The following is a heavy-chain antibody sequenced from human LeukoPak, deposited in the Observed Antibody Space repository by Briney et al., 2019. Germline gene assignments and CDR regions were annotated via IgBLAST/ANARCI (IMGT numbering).Heavy chain of an antibody. CDR3: AKVRRGYYDSSGLYYYGMDV. CDR2: ISGSGGST. D-gene: IGHD3-22*01. CDR1: GFTFSSYA. Sequence: PGGSLRLSCAASGFTFSSYAMNWVRQAPGKGLEWVSAISGSGGSTYYADSVKGRFTIPRDNSKNTLYLQMNSLRAEDTAVYYCAKVRRGYYDSSGLYYYGMDVWGQGTTVTVSS. J-gene: IGHJ6*02. V-gene: IGHV3-23*01.